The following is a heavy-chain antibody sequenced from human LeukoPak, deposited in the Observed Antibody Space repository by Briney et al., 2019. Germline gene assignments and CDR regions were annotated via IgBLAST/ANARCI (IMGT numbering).Heavy chain of an antibody. CDR1: GGSISSYH. V-gene: IGHV4-59*08. CDR3: ARHAQRKFFDY. Sequence: SETLSLTCTVSGGSISSYHWTWIRQPPGKALEWIGTIYHSGSTDDNPSLKSRVTMSVDTSKNQFSLKLTSVTAADTAVYYCARHAQRKFFDYWGQGTLVTVSS. D-gene: IGHD1-1*01. CDR2: IYHSGST. J-gene: IGHJ4*02.